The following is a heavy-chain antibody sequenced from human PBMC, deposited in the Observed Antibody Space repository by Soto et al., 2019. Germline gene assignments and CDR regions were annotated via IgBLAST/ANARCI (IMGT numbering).Heavy chain of an antibody. CDR3: AQDRGWGVVSPSHDS. J-gene: IGHJ4*02. CDR2: IRATGGQT. CDR1: GFTFRNFV. Sequence: EVHLLESGGGVVQPGGSLRLSCAASGFTFRNFVMSWVRQAPGKGLEWVSAIRATGGQTFYADSVKGRFTISRDNSKNMLYLQIDSLRDEDTALYFCAQDRGWGVVSPSHDSSGQGTLVTVAS. D-gene: IGHD2-21*01. V-gene: IGHV3-23*01.